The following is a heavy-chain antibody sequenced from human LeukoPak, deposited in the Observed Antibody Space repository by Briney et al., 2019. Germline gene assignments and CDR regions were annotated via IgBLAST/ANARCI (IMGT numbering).Heavy chain of an antibody. D-gene: IGHD3-22*01. J-gene: IGHJ3*02. CDR2: ISISSSYI. CDR3: ARGNYYDSTPLVAFDI. Sequence: GGSLRLSCAASGFTFSSYSMNWVRQAPGKGLEWVSSISISSSYIYYADSVKGRFTISRDNAKNSLYLQMNSLRAEDTAVYYCARGNYYDSTPLVAFDIWGQGTMVTVSS. CDR1: GFTFSSYS. V-gene: IGHV3-21*01.